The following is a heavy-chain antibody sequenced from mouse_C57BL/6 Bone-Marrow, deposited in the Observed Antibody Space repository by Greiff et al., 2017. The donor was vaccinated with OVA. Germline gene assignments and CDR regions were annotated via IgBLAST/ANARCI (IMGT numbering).Heavy chain of an antibody. D-gene: IGHD2-5*01. CDR3: ARAYYSNYVFYAMDY. CDR2: IDPSDSYT. V-gene: IGHV1-69*01. Sequence: VQLQQSGAELVMPGASVKLSCKASGYTFTSYWMHWVKQRPGQGLEWIGEIDPSDSYTNYNQKFKGKSTLTVDKSSSTAYMQLSSLTSEDSAVYYCARAYYSNYVFYAMDYWGQGTSVTVSS. CDR1: GYTFTSYW. J-gene: IGHJ4*01.